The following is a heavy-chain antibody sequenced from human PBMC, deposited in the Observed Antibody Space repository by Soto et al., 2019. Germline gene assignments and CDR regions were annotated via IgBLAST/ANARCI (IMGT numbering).Heavy chain of an antibody. CDR3: ARGGSSWHDPWFDP. V-gene: IGHV4-59*01. D-gene: IGHD6-13*01. J-gene: IGHJ5*02. CDR1: GGSISSYY. CDR2: IYYSGST. Sequence: SETLSLTCTVSGGSISSYYWSWIRQPPGKGLEWIGYIYYSGSTNYNPSLKSRVTISVDTSKNQFSLKLSSVTAADTAVYYCARGGSSWHDPWFDPWGQGTL.